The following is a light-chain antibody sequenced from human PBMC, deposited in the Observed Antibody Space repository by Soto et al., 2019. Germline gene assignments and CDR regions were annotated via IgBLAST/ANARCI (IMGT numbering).Light chain of an antibody. CDR2: GAS. CDR1: QSVSSSY. CDR3: QQYGSSPPFT. V-gene: IGKV3-20*01. J-gene: IGKJ3*01. Sequence: EIVLTQSPGTLSLSPGERATLSCRASQSVSSSYLAWYQQKPGQAPRLLIYGASGRATGIPDRFSGSGSGTHFTLTISRLEPEDFAVYYCQQYGSSPPFTFGPGTKVDIK.